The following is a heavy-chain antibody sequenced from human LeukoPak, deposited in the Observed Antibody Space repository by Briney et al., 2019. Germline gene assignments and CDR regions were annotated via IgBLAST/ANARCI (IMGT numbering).Heavy chain of an antibody. J-gene: IGHJ4*02. Sequence: GGSLRLSCAASGFSFSNYAMSWVRQAPGKGLEWVSVISVSGGSTYYADSVKGRFTISRDNSKNTLYLQMNSLRAEDTAVYYCAKEDFGEPHLDCWGQGTLVTASS. CDR2: ISVSGGST. CDR3: AKEDFGEPHLDC. CDR1: GFSFSNYA. V-gene: IGHV3-23*01. D-gene: IGHD3-10*01.